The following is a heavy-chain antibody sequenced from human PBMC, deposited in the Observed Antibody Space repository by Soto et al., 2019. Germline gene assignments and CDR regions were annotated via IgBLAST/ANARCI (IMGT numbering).Heavy chain of an antibody. V-gene: IGHV3-30*03. CDR3: ARQSDGWEHYSFVY. CDR1: GFIFSDFG. J-gene: IGHJ4*01. CDR2: ISDDGSEE. Sequence: QVHLVESGGGVVQPGTSLRLSCAASGFIFSDFGMHWVRQTPGRGLEWVADISDDGSEENYADSVKGRFTISRDNSNNTLYLEMGSLRAEDTAVYYCARQSDGWEHYSFVYWWHGTLLTVSS. D-gene: IGHD1-26*01.